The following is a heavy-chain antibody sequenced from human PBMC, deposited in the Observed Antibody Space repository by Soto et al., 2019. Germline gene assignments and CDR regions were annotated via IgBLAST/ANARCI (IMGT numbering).Heavy chain of an antibody. CDR3: AKGGTYHIGDFDS. Sequence: GGSLRLSCTASGFNFNIYTMSWVRQAPGKGLEWVSGIGARGSDTYFPDSVKGRFTISRDNAMDMVYLQMNSLRAEDTAVYFCAKGGTYHIGDFDSWGQGTLVTVSS. CDR1: GFNFNIYT. J-gene: IGHJ4*02. D-gene: IGHD5-12*01. CDR2: IGARGSDT. V-gene: IGHV3-23*01.